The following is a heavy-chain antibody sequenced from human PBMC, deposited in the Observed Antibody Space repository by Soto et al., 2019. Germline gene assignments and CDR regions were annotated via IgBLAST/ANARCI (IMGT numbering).Heavy chain of an antibody. CDR2: ISASGGNS. V-gene: IGHV3-23*01. CDR1: GFTFGDYA. CDR3: AKDPGYSSSKGFEY. Sequence: EVQLLESGGGLVHPGGSLRLSCAASGFTFGDYAMNWVRQAPGRGLEWVALISASGGNSFYTDSVKGRFTISRDNSKNTLYLQLDSLSAEDTAVYYCAKDPGYSSSKGFEYWGQGTLVTVSS. D-gene: IGHD6-6*01. J-gene: IGHJ4*02.